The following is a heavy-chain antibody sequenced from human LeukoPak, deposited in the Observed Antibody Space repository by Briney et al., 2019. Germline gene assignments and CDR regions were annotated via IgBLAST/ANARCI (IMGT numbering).Heavy chain of an antibody. CDR1: GYTFPSYD. D-gene: IGHD7-27*01. J-gene: IGHJ4*02. CDR3: ARGPPNWGFDY. V-gene: IGHV1-8*01. Sequence: ASVKVSCKASGYTFPSYDLNWVRQATGQGLEWMGWMSPNSGNTGYAQKFQGRVTMTRNTFINTAYMELSSLRSEDTAVYYCARGPPNWGFDYWGPGTLVTVSS. CDR2: MSPNSGNT.